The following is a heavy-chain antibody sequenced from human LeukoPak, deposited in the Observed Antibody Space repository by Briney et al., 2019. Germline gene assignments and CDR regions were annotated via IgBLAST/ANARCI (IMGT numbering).Heavy chain of an antibody. CDR2: ISWDGGAT. Sequence: PGGSLRLSCAASGFTFDDYAMHWVRQAPGKGLEWVSLISWDGGATYYADSVKGRFTISRDNSKNSLFRQMNSLRAQDTALYYCAKDASSGWYIDYWGQGTLVTVSS. J-gene: IGHJ4*02. CDR1: GFTFDDYA. CDR3: AKDASSGWYIDY. D-gene: IGHD6-19*01. V-gene: IGHV3-43D*03.